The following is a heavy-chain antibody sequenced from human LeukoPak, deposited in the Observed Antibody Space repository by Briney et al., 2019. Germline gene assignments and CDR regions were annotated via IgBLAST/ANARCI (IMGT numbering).Heavy chain of an antibody. V-gene: IGHV3-74*01. CDR3: ARARNCSSGTCYKDY. CDR1: GLTFSGYW. J-gene: IGHJ4*02. D-gene: IGHD2-15*01. Sequence: PGGSLRLSCAASGLTFSGYWMHWVRQAPGKGLVWVSRINGDGSSTSYADSVKGRFTISRDNAKNTLYLQMNSLGAEGTAVYYCARARNCSSGTCYKDYWGQGTLVTVSS. CDR2: INGDGSST.